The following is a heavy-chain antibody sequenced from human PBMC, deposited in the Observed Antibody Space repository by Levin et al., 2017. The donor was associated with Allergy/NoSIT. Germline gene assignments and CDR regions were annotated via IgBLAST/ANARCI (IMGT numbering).Heavy chain of an antibody. Sequence: SQTLSLTCTVSGGSISGYYWSWIRQPPGKGLEWIGYIYYSGSTKYNPSPKSRVTISVDTSKNQFSLKLSSVTAADTAVYYCARDRTITTAGETYYYGMDVWGQGTTVTVSS. CDR2: IYYSGST. CDR3: ARDRTITTAGETYYYGMDV. V-gene: IGHV4-59*01. D-gene: IGHD5-24*01. J-gene: IGHJ6*02. CDR1: GGSISGYY.